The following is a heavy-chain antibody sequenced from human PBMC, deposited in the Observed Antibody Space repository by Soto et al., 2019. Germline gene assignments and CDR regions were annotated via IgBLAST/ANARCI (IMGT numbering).Heavy chain of an antibody. CDR1: GFTFANFG. CDR3: ARDGGSGSYRGYYYYYGMDV. CDR2: ISSSGRRT. Sequence: GGSLRLSCGTSGFTFANFGMGWVRQAPGKGLYWVSGISSSGRRTYYADSVKGRFTISRDNAKNSLYLQMNSLRAEDTAVYYCARDGGSGSYRGYYYYYGMDVWGQGTTVTVSS. D-gene: IGHD3-10*01. V-gene: IGHV3-48*03. J-gene: IGHJ6*02.